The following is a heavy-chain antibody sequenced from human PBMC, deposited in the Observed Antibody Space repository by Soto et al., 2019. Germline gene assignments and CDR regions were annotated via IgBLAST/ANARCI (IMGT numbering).Heavy chain of an antibody. Sequence: QVQLVQSGAEVKKPGASVKVSCKASGYTFTGYYIHWVRQAPGQGLEWMGWINPNSGGTNFAQKFQGWLTMTSDTSIGTAYMELSRLRSDDTAVYYSDPAPTNFDHSNAHTYYHRIDVGGQGTTVT. CDR3: DPAPTNFDHSNAHTYYHRIDV. J-gene: IGHJ6*02. CDR1: GYTFTGYY. CDR2: INPNSGGT. D-gene: IGHD3-9*01. V-gene: IGHV1-2*04.